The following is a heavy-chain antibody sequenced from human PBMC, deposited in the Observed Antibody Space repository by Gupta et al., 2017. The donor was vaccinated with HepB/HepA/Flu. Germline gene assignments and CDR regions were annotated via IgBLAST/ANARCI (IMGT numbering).Heavy chain of an antibody. V-gene: IGHV3-49*05. CDR3: SRGRIDSLDY. Sequence: EVQLVESVGDLVKPGRSLRLSCTASGFTFRDYAMSWFRQAPGKGLEWVGFIRAKTEGDATEYAASPKDRVDTSCDAYNSIASLQMPSLKTENTAVSYCSRGRIDSLDYWGQGTLVTVSS. D-gene: IGHD2-21*01. CDR2: IRAKTEGDAT. J-gene: IGHJ4*02. CDR1: GFTFRDYA.